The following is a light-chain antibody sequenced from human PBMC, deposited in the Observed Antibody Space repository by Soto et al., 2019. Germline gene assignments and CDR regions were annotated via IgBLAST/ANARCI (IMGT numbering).Light chain of an antibody. CDR1: SSDVGAYDS. Sequence: QSALTQPRSVSGSPGQSVTISCTGTSSDVGAYDSVSWYQQHPGKAPKFIIYDVTKRPSGVPDRFSGSKSGNTASLTISGLQAEDEADYYCCSYAGSYTVVFGGGTKLTVL. CDR3: CSYAGSYTVV. CDR2: DVT. V-gene: IGLV2-11*01. J-gene: IGLJ2*01.